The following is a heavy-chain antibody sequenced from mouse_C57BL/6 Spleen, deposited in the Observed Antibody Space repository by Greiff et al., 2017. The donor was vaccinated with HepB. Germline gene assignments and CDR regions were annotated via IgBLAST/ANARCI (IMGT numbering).Heavy chain of an antibody. CDR1: GFTFSSYA. D-gene: IGHD2-1*01. Sequence: EVKLMESGGGLVKPGGSLKLSCAASGFTFSSYAMSWVRQTPEKRLEWVATISDGGSYTYYPDNVKGRFTISRDNAKNNLYLQMSHLKSEDTAMYYCARDLQFGYFDVWGTGTTVTVSS. V-gene: IGHV5-4*01. J-gene: IGHJ1*03. CDR2: ISDGGSYT. CDR3: ARDLQFGYFDV.